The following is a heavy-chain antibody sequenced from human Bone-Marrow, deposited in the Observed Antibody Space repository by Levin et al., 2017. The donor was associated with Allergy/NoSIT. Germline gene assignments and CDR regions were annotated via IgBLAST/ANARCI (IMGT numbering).Heavy chain of an antibody. CDR2: IYHSGST. D-gene: IGHD6-13*01. Sequence: SETLSLTCAVSGGSISSGGYSWSWIRQPPGKGLEWIGHIYHSGSTYYNPSLKSRVTISVDRSKNQFSLKLSSVTAADTAVYYCARDRGGYSSSWDAFDSWGQGTMVTVSS. CDR1: GGSISSGGYS. V-gene: IGHV4-30-2*01. J-gene: IGHJ3*02. CDR3: ARDRGGYSSSWDAFDS.